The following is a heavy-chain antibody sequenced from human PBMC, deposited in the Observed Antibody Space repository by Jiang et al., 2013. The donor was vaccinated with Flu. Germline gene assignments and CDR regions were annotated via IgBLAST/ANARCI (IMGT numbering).Heavy chain of an antibody. D-gene: IGHD3-22*01. CDR3: ARDFLHYYDSSGYFDY. Sequence: VISYDGSNKYYADSVKGRFTISRDNSKNTLYLQMNSLRAEDTAVYYCARDFLHYYDSSGYFDYWGQGTLVTVSS. CDR2: ISYDGSNK. J-gene: IGHJ4*02. V-gene: IGHV3-30-3*01.